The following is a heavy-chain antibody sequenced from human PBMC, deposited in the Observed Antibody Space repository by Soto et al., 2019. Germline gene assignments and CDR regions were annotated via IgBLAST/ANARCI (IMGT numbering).Heavy chain of an antibody. CDR1: GGSFRGYS. CDR3: ARRRVMTLWFDP. J-gene: IGHJ5*02. CDR2: INHTGST. V-gene: IGHV4-34*02. D-gene: IGHD2-21*02. Sequence: QVQLQQWGAGLLKPSETLSLNCAVYGGSFRGYSWTWIRQPPGKGLEWIGEINHTGSTNYNPSLKSRVAISVDTSKNQFSLKVSSVPAAYTAVYYCARRRVMTLWFDPWGQGTLVTVSS.